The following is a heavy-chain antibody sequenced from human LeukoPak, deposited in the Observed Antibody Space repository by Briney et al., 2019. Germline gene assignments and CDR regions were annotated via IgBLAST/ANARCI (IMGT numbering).Heavy chain of an antibody. V-gene: IGHV4-31*03. CDR2: IYYSGST. CDR1: GGSISSGGYY. J-gene: IGHJ6*03. CDR3: ARSGYNWNYELYYYYMDV. D-gene: IGHD1-7*01. Sequence: SETLSLTCTVSGGSISSGGYYWSWIRQHPGKGLEWIGYIYYSGSTYYNPSLKSRVTISVDTSKNQFSLKLSSVTAADTAVYYCARSGYNWNYELYYYYMDVWGKGTTVTVSS.